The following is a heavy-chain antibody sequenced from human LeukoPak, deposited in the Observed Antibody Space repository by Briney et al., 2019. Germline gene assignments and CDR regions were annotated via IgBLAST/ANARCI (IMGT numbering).Heavy chain of an antibody. J-gene: IGHJ5*02. CDR1: GYSISSGYY. V-gene: IGHV4-38-2*02. D-gene: IGHD3-10*01. CDR3: ARDRGYYGSGSYYSPNWFDP. Sequence: SETLSLTCTVSGYSISSGYYWGWIRQPPGKGLEWIGSIYHSGSTYYNPSLKSRVTISVDTSKNQFSLKLSSVTAADTAVYYCARDRGYYGSGSYYSPNWFDPWGQGTLVTVSS. CDR2: IYHSGST.